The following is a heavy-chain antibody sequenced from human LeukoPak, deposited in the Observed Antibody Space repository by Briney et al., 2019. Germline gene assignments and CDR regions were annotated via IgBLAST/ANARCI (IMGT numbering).Heavy chain of an antibody. CDR2: INSDGSST. V-gene: IGHV3-74*01. CDR1: GFTFSSYW. D-gene: IGHD5-24*01. Sequence: GESLRLSCAASGFTFSSYWMHWVRQAPGKGLVWVSRINSDGSSTSYADSVKGRFTISRDNAKNTLYLQMNSLRAEDTAVYYCARRGSGDGYAFDIWGQGTMVTVSS. CDR3: ARRGSGDGYAFDI. J-gene: IGHJ3*02.